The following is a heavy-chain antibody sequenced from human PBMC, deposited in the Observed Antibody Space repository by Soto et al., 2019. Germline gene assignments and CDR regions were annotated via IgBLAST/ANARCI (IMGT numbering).Heavy chain of an antibody. V-gene: IGHV4-59*01. CDR3: ARGVGSSPPRY. CDR1: GGSINGYY. J-gene: IGHJ4*02. D-gene: IGHD1-26*01. CDR2: ISYSGNA. Sequence: PSETLSLTCTVSGGSINGYYWSWIRQPPGKGLEWIGYISYSGNANYIPSLKSRVFMSIDASKNQISLNLTSATAADTAVYYCARGVGSSPPRYWGQRTLVTVSS.